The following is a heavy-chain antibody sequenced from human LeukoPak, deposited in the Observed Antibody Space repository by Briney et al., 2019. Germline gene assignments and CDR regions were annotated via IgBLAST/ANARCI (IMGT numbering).Heavy chain of an antibody. J-gene: IGHJ4*02. D-gene: IGHD2-21*02. CDR1: GGSFSAYY. Sequence: SETLSLTCAVYGGSFSAYYWSWIRQPPGKGLEWIGEINHSGSTNYNPSLKSRVTISVDTSKNQFSLKLSSVTAADTAVYYCERGGFYCGGDCYVDYWGQGTLVTVSS. CDR3: ERGGFYCGGDCYVDY. V-gene: IGHV4-34*01. CDR2: INHSGST.